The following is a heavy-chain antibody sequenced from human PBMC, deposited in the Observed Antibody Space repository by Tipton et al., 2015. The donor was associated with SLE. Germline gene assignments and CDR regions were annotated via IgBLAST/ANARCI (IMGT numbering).Heavy chain of an antibody. V-gene: IGHV3-48*03. J-gene: IGHJ4*02. D-gene: IGHD6-13*01. CDR1: GFTFSSYE. CDR3: ARRGVAAAGTVY. Sequence: SLRLSCAASGFTFSSYEMNWVRQAPGKGLEWVSYISSSGSTIYYADSVKGRFTISRDNAKNSLYLQMNSLGAEDTAVYYCARRGVAAAGTVYWGQGTLVTVSS. CDR2: ISSSGSTI.